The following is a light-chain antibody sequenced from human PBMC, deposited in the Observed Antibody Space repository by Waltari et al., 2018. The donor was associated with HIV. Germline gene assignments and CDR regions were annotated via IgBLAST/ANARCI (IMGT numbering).Light chain of an antibody. J-gene: IGLJ1*01. V-gene: IGLV2-23*02. CDR2: EVS. Sequence: QSVLPQPPSLSGSPRQSIPISCPGAGRVGRSCYFVPWYQQHPGKAPKLLVYEVSKRPSGVSNRFSGSKSGNTASLTISGLQAEDEADYYCCSYAGSSTYVFGPGTKVTVL. CDR3: CSYAGSSTYV. CDR1: GRVGRSCYF.